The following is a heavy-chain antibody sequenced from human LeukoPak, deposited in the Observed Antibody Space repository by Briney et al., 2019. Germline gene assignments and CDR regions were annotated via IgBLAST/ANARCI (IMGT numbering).Heavy chain of an antibody. D-gene: IGHD2/OR15-2a*01. V-gene: IGHV3-7*01. J-gene: IGHJ4*02. CDR2: IKQDGSEK. CDR1: GFTFSSYW. CDR3: TRSVGIVFFDY. Sequence: GGSLRLSCAASGFTFSSYWMSWVRQAPGKGLEWVANIKQDGSEKYYVDSVKGRFTISRDNAKNSLYLQMNSLRAEDTAVYYCTRSVGIVFFDYWGQGTLVTVSS.